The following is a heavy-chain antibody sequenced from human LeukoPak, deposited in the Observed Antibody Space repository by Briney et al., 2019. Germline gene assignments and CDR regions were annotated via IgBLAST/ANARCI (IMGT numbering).Heavy chain of an antibody. D-gene: IGHD6-19*01. V-gene: IGHV4-34*01. CDR3: ARRGWYSLGY. J-gene: IGHJ4*02. CDR1: GGSFSGYY. CDR2: INHSGST. Sequence: PSETLSLTCAVYGGSFSGYYWSWIRQPPGKGLEWIGEINHSGSTNYNPSLKSRVTISVDTSKNQFSLKLSSVSAADTAVYYCARRGWYSLGYWGQGTLVTVSS.